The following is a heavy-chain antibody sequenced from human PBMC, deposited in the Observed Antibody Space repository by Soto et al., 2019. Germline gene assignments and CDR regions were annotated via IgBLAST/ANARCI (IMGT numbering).Heavy chain of an antibody. J-gene: IGHJ4*02. CDR2: LHHSGST. CDR3: ARAPSYYDFWSGYKTKYYFDY. V-gene: IGHV4-34*01. Sequence: SQTLSLTXALYGGSFSGYYWSWIRPPPRNGLEWIGELHHSGSTNYNPSLKRRVTISVDTSKNQFSLKLSSVTAADTAVYYCARAPSYYDFWSGYKTKYYFDYWGQGTLVTVSS. CDR1: GGSFSGYY. D-gene: IGHD3-3*01.